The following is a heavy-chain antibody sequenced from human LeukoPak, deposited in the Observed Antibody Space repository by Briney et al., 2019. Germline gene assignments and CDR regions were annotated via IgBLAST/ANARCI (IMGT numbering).Heavy chain of an antibody. J-gene: IGHJ4*02. CDR1: EFTFIRHG. D-gene: IGHD3-3*01. V-gene: IGHV3-30*03. CDR2: ISNDGSRK. Sequence: GGSLRFSCEPSEFTFIRHGLNWVGQAQARGWGWVAIISNDGSRKYYAHSVEGRFTISRDNSKNTLYLQMDSLRAEDTAVYYCARDRAWNYFDYWGQGTLVTVSS. CDR3: ARDRAWNYFDY.